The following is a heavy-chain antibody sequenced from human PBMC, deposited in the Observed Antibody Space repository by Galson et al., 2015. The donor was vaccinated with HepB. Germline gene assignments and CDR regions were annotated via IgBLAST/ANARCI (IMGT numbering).Heavy chain of an antibody. CDR1: GGSFSGYY. CDR2: IDYSGTT. D-gene: IGHD4-23*01. CDR3: ARDRFSAGWYLGFDP. Sequence: TLSLTCDVSGGSFSGYYWTWIRQPPGKGLEWVGGIDYSGTTYYTPSLKSRLTISLDTSENQFSLKLTSVTAADTAVYYCARDRFSAGWYLGFDPWGQGTLVTVSS. V-gene: IGHV4-34*01. J-gene: IGHJ5*02.